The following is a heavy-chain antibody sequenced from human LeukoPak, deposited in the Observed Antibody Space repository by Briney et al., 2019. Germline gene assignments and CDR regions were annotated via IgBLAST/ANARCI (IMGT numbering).Heavy chain of an antibody. CDR1: GGSFSGYY. D-gene: IGHD3-3*01. Sequence: PSETLSLTCAVYGGSFSGYYWSWIRQPPGKGLEWIGEINHSGSTNYNPSLKSRVTISVDTSKNQFSLKLSSVTAADTAVYYCARGGVFWIRAFDIWGQGKMVTVSS. CDR2: INHSGST. V-gene: IGHV4-34*01. CDR3: ARGGVFWIRAFDI. J-gene: IGHJ3*02.